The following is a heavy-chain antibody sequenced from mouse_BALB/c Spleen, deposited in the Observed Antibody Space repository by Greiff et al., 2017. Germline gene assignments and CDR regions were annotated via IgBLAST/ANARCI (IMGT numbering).Heavy chain of an antibody. CDR2: INPSSGYT. CDR1: GYTFTSYT. V-gene: IGHV1-4*02. CDR3: ARGGFYYGSYYFDY. J-gene: IGHJ2*01. D-gene: IGHD1-1*01. Sequence: VKLMESAAELARPGASVKMSCKASGYTFTSYTMHWVKQRPGQGLEWIGYINPSSGYTEYNQKFKDKTTLTADKFSSTAYMQLNSLTSEDSAVYYCARGGFYYGSYYFDYWGQGTTLTVSS.